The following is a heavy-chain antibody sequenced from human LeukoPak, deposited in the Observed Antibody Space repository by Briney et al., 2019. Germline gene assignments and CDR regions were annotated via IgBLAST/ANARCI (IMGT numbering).Heavy chain of an antibody. V-gene: IGHV4-30-4*08. D-gene: IGHD1-14*01. CDR1: GGSISSYY. Sequence: SETLSLTCTVSGGSISSYYWSGIRQPPGKGLEWIGSIFYTGSTYYNPSLKSRVTLSVDTSKTQFSLKLNSVTAADTAVYYCARGRLNLDYWGRGALVTVSS. CDR2: IFYTGST. J-gene: IGHJ4*02. CDR3: ARGRLNLDY.